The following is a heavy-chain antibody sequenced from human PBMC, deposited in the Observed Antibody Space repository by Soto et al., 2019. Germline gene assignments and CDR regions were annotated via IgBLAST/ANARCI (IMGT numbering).Heavy chain of an antibody. CDR2: IWYDGSNK. J-gene: IGHJ4*02. V-gene: IGHV3-33*01. CDR1: GFTFSSYG. Sequence: QPGGSLRLSCAASGFTFSSYGMHWVRQAPGKGLEWVAVIWYDGSNKYYADSVKGRFTISRDNSKNTLYLQMNSLRAEDTAVYYCARTYYDYVWGSYHNSYYFDYWGQGTLVTVSS. D-gene: IGHD3-16*02. CDR3: ARTYYDYVWGSYHNSYYFDY.